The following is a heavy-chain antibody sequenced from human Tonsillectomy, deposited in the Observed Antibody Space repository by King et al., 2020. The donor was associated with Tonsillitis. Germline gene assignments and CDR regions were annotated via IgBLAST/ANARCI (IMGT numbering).Heavy chain of an antibody. D-gene: IGHD4-17*01. CDR2: IDQDGRLK. CDR1: GFTFRRYW. Sequence: VQLVESGGGLVQPGGSLRLSCAASGFTFRRYWMSWVRQAPGKGLEWVANIDQDGRLKWYVDSVRGRFIISRDNAKNSLYLEMNDMRAGDTAVYFCAREGSGDSGDYWGHWGQGTLVAVSS. CDR3: AREGSGDSGDYWGH. V-gene: IGHV3-7*03. J-gene: IGHJ4*02.